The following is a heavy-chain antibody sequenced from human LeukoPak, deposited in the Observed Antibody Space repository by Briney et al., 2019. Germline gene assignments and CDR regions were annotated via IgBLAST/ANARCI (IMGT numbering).Heavy chain of an antibody. CDR3: ALMLIAVAGTGDDAFDI. V-gene: IGHV3-23*01. CDR1: GFTFSSYA. J-gene: IGHJ3*02. D-gene: IGHD6-19*01. Sequence: PGGSLRLSCAASGFTFSSYAMSWVRQAPGKGLEWVSAISGSGGSTYYADSVKGRFTISRDNSKNTLYLQMNSLRAEDTAVYYCALMLIAVAGTGDDAFDIWGQGTMVTVSS. CDR2: ISGSGGST.